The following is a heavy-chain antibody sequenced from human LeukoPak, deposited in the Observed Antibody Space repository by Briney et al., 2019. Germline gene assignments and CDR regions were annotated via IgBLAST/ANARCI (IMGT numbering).Heavy chain of an antibody. CDR1: GFTFSSYS. CDR2: ISYDGSNK. J-gene: IGHJ6*03. CDR3: AKAPRQLGTYYYYMDV. D-gene: IGHD6-6*01. V-gene: IGHV3-30*18. Sequence: PWGSLRLSCAASGFTFSSYSMNWVRQAPGKGLEWVAVISYDGSNKYYADSVKGRFTISRDNSKNTLYLQMNSLRAEDTAVYYCAKAPRQLGTYYYYMDVWGKGTTVTVSS.